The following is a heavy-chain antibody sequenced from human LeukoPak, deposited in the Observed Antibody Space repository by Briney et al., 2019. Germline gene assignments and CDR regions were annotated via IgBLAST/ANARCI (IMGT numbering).Heavy chain of an antibody. D-gene: IGHD3-22*01. CDR3: AKDRYYYDSSGYLFDY. J-gene: IGHJ4*02. Sequence: GGSPRLSCAASGFTFSSYAMTWVRQAPGKGLEWVSVISGNGGNTYYADSVKGRFTISRDNSKNTLYLQMNSLRAEDTAVYYCAKDRYYYDSSGYLFDYWGQGTLVTVSS. V-gene: IGHV3-23*01. CDR1: GFTFSSYA. CDR2: ISGNGGNT.